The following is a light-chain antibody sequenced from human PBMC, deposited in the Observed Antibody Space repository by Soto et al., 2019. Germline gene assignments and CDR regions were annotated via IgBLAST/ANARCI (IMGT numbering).Light chain of an antibody. Sequence: QSVLTQPASVSGSPGQSITISCTGTSSDVGAYNFVSWYQHHPGRAPKLIIYEVTIRPSGVSNRFSGSKSGNTASLTISGLQAEEEADYYCSSYTTSAPYAFGSGTKINVL. V-gene: IGLV2-14*01. CDR3: SSYTTSAPYA. CDR2: EVT. J-gene: IGLJ1*01. CDR1: SSDVGAYNF.